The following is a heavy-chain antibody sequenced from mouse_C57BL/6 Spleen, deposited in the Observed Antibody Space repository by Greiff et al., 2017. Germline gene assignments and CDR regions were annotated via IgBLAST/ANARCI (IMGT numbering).Heavy chain of an antibody. CDR2: INPSTGGT. V-gene: IGHV1-42*01. D-gene: IGHD3-1*01. J-gene: IGHJ1*03. CDR3: ARGAWYFDV. CDR1: GYSYTGYY. Sequence: VQLQQSGPELVKPGASVKISCKASGYSYTGYYMNWVKQSPEKSLEWLGEINPSTGGTTYNQKFKAKATLTVEKSSSTAYMQLKSLTSEDSAVYYCARGAWYFDVWGTGTTVTVSS.